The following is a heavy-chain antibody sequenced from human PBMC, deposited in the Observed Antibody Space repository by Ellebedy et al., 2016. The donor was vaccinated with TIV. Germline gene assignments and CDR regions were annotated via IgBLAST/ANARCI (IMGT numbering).Heavy chain of an antibody. J-gene: IGHJ3*02. Sequence: ASVKVSCXASGYTFTSYDINWVRQATGQGLEWMGWINPNSGGTNYAQKFQGRVTMTRDTSISTAYMELSRLRSDDTAVYYCASTGSGSSSNDAFDIWGQGTMVTVSS. CDR2: INPNSGGT. D-gene: IGHD3-10*01. V-gene: IGHV1-2*02. CDR3: ASTGSGSSSNDAFDI. CDR1: GYTFTSYD.